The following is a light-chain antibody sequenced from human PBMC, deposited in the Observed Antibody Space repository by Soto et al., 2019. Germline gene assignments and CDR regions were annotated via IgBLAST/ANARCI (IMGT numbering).Light chain of an antibody. V-gene: IGKV3-15*01. Sequence: EIVMTQSPATLSVPPGERATLSCRASQSVSSNLAWYQQKPGQAPRLLIYGASTRATGIPARFSGSGSGTEFTLTISSLQSEDFAVYYCQQYNNWPPLFGQGTKVEIK. CDR1: QSVSSN. CDR3: QQYNNWPPL. CDR2: GAS. J-gene: IGKJ1*01.